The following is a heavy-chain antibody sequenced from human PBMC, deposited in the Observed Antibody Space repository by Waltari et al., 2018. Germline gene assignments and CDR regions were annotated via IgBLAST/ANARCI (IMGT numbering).Heavy chain of an antibody. D-gene: IGHD1-26*01. V-gene: IGHV4-34*01. Sequence: QVQLQQWGEGLLKPSETLSLTCAVYGGSFRGYYWSWISQPPGKGLEWIGEINHSGSTNYNPSLKSRVTISVDTSKNQFSLKLSSVTAADTAVYYCARGRPRIVGATWIDYWGQGTLVTVSS. J-gene: IGHJ4*02. CDR3: ARGRPRIVGATWIDY. CDR2: INHSGST. CDR1: GGSFRGYY.